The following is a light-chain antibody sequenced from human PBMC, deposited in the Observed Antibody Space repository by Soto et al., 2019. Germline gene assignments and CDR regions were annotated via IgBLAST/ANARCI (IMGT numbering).Light chain of an antibody. CDR1: SSDVGGYNY. CDR3: TSYAGSNNFVG. Sequence: QSALTQPPSASGSPGQSVTISCTGTSSDVGGYNYVSWYQQHPGKAPKLMIYEVSKRPSGVPDRFSGSKSGNTASLTVSGLQAEDEADYYCTSYAGSNNFVGFGGGTKGTVL. CDR2: EVS. V-gene: IGLV2-8*01. J-gene: IGLJ2*01.